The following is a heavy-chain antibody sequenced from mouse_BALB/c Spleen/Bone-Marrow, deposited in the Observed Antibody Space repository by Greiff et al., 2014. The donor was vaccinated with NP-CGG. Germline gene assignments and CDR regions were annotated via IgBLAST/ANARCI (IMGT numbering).Heavy chain of an antibody. CDR2: IRNKANGYTT. V-gene: IGHV7-3*02. J-gene: IGHJ2*01. Sequence: EVQLQQSGGGLVQPGGSLRLSCATSGFTFTDYYMSWVRQPPGKALEWLGFIRNKANGYTTEYSASVKGRFTISRDNSQSILYLQMNTLRAEDSATYYCARALIVFDCWGQGTTLTVSS. CDR3: ARALIVFDC. CDR1: GFTFTDYY.